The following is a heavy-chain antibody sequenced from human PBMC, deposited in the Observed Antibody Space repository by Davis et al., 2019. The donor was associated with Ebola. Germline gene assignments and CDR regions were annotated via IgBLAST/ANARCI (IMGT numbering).Heavy chain of an antibody. J-gene: IGHJ4*02. CDR2: IYHSGST. CDR3: ASRVTMVRGVMVDY. V-gene: IGHV4-38-2*02. D-gene: IGHD3-10*01. CDR1: GYSISSGYY. Sequence: PSETLSLTCTVSGYSISSGYYWGWIRQPPGKGLEWLGSIYHSGSTYYNPSLKTRVTISVDTSKNQFSLKLSSVTAADTAVYYCASRVTMVRGVMVDYWGQGTVVNVSS.